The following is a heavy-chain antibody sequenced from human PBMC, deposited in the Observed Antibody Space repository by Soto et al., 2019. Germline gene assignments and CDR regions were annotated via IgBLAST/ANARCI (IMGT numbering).Heavy chain of an antibody. D-gene: IGHD3-3*01. CDR1: GGTLSGYY. V-gene: IGHV4-4*07. CDR2: IYSSGST. CDR3: SRGQRFSDWFDP. Sequence: SETLSLTCTVTGGTLSGYYWTWIRQSAGGGLEWIGRIYSSGSTNYNPSLKSRVTISLDTSMSHFSLRLRSVSAADTAVYYCSRGQRFSDWFDPWGQGTLVTVSS. J-gene: IGHJ5*02.